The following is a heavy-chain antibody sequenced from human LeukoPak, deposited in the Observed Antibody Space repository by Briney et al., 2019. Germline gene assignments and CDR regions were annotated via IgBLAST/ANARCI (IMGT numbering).Heavy chain of an antibody. J-gene: IGHJ4*02. CDR3: ARDRRTTVTEFDY. CDR1: GFTFSSYG. Sequence: GGSLRLSCAASGFTFSSYGMHWVRQAPGKGLEWVAVISYDGSNKYCADSVKGRFTISRDNSKNTLYLQMNSLRAEDTAVYYCARDRRTTVTEFDYWGQGTLVTVSS. V-gene: IGHV3-30*03. CDR2: ISYDGSNK. D-gene: IGHD4-17*01.